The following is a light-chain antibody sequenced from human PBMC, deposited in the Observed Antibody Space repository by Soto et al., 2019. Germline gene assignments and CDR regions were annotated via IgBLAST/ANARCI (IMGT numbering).Light chain of an antibody. CDR2: GAS. Sequence: ETLLTQSPATLSVSPGERVTLSCRASQSVRDNLAWYQQKPCQAPRLLIYGASTRAPGIPDRFSGSGFGTEFSLTISSLQSEDFAVYYCQQHNDWPPSTFGQGTKLDIK. CDR1: QSVRDN. J-gene: IGKJ2*01. V-gene: IGKV3-15*01. CDR3: QQHNDWPPST.